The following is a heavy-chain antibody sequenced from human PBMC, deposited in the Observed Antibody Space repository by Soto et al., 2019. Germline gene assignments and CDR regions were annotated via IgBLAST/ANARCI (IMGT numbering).Heavy chain of an antibody. J-gene: IGHJ4*02. CDR3: ARDQFRPYNDGLADY. CDR2: IDVDNDKP. D-gene: IGHD1-1*01. V-gene: IGHV1-3*01. Sequence: QVQLVQSGAEVKKPGASVKISCKASGYAFTFYIIHWLRQAPGQGLEWMGWIDVDNDKPEYSQKFQDRVTITRDTSASTADMELRSLRSEDTAVYYCARDQFRPYNDGLADYWGQGTLVTVSS. CDR1: GYAFTFYI.